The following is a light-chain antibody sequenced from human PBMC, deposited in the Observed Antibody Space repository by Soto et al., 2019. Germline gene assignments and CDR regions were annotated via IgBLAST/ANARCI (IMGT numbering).Light chain of an antibody. Sequence: DIQMTQSPSTLSASVGDRVTITCRASQSISSWLAWYQQKPGKVPKLLIYKASSLESGVSSRFSGSGSGTEFTLIIISLQPDDFATYYCQQYNSYPWTFGQGTKVDIK. J-gene: IGKJ1*01. CDR2: KAS. CDR1: QSISSW. CDR3: QQYNSYPWT. V-gene: IGKV1-5*03.